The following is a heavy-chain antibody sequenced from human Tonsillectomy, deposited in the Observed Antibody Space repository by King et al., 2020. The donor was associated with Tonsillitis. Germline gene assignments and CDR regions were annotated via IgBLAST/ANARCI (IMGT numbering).Heavy chain of an antibody. CDR3: ARDIVVVPADYYYYGMDV. J-gene: IGHJ6*02. D-gene: IGHD2-2*01. CDR1: GYTFTSYD. V-gene: IGHV1-8*01. CDR2: MNPNSGNT. Sequence: VQLVESGAEVKKPGASVKVSCKASGYTFTSYDINWVRQATGQGLEWMGWMNPNSGNTGYAQKFQGRVTITRNTSISTAYMELSSLRSEDTAVYYCARDIVVVPADYYYYGMDVWGQGTTVTVSS.